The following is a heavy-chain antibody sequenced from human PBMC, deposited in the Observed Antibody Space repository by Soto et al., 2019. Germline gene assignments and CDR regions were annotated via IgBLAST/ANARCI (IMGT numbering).Heavy chain of an antibody. Sequence: PGGSLRLSCAVSGFTFGDSSMSWIRQAPGKGLEWLSYISPGSRYPAYADSVKGRFTISRDNAKRSLYLQMMSLTAEDTAIYYCVRGGGGGLFDPWGQGTMVTVSS. CDR2: ISPGSRYP. CDR3: VRGGGGGLFDP. D-gene: IGHD2-15*01. CDR1: GFTFGDSS. J-gene: IGHJ5*02. V-gene: IGHV3-11*06.